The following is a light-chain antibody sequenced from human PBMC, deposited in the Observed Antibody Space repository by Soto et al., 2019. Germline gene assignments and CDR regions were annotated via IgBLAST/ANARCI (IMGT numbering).Light chain of an antibody. J-gene: IGKJ1*01. CDR3: QHNNRYSVA. V-gene: IGKV1-5*03. Sequence: DIQMTQSPSTLSGSVGDRVTITCRASQTISSWLAWYQQKPGQAPKLLIYKASTLESGVPSRFSGSGSGTDFTLTISSLQPDDFAVYYCQHNNRYSVAFGQGTKGELK. CDR2: KAS. CDR1: QTISSW.